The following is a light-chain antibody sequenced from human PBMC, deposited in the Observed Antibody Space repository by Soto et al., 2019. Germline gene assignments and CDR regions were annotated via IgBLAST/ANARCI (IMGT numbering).Light chain of an antibody. J-gene: IGKJ1*01. Sequence: DIQMTQSPSTLSASVGDRVTITCRASQSISSWLAWYQQKPGKAPKLLIYDASSLESGDPSRFSGSGSGTEFTLTISSLQPDDFATYYCQQSWTFGQGTKVEIK. V-gene: IGKV1-5*01. CDR3: QQSWT. CDR1: QSISSW. CDR2: DAS.